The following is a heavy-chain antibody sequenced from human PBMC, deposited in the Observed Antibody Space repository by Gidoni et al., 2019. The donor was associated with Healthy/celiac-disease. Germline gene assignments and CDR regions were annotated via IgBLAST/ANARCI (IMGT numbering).Heavy chain of an antibody. V-gene: IGHV3-21*01. CDR3: GSIAAAGTGADY. Sequence: EVQLVESGGGLVKPGGSLRLSCAASVFTFSTYSMTCVRQAPGKGLEWGSSISSSSAYIYYADSVKGRFTISRDNAKNSLYLQMNSLGADDTAVYYCGSIAAAGTGADYWGQGTLVTVSS. D-gene: IGHD6-13*01. J-gene: IGHJ4*02. CDR2: ISSSSAYI. CDR1: VFTFSTYS.